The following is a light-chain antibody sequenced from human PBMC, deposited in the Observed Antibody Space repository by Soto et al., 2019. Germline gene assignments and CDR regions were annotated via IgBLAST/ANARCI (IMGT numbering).Light chain of an antibody. CDR2: STS. V-gene: IGKV1-39*01. J-gene: IGKJ5*01. Sequence: DFQMTQSPSALSASVGGGFTITCQARRPIGSHLNWYQQKPGKAPKLLIYSTSNLQSGVPLGGSGRGAGTNFSLTSSNLQPEDFATYYCQQSFSVPPTVGQGTRLEIK. CDR3: QQSFSVPPT. CDR1: RPIGSH.